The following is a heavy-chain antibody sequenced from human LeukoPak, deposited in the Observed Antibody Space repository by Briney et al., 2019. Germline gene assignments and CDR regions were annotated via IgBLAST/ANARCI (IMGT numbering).Heavy chain of an antibody. D-gene: IGHD6-13*01. J-gene: IGHJ4*02. CDR2: ILSDGSRT. CDR1: GFTFSSYW. CDR3: ARDSRIAAAGRGPFYFDY. V-gene: IGHV3-74*01. Sequence: GGSLRLSCAASGFTFSSYWMHWVRQAPGKGLVWVSRILSDGSRTTYADSVKGRFTISRDNAKNSLYLQMNSLRAEDTAVYYCARDSRIAAAGRGPFYFDYWGQGTLVTVSS.